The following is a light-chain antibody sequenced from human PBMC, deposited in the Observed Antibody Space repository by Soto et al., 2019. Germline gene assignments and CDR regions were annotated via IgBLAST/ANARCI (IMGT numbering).Light chain of an antibody. CDR2: EGS. CDR1: SSDVGSYNL. J-gene: IGLJ1*01. V-gene: IGLV2-23*01. CDR3: CSYAGSSPSS. Sequence: QSVLTQPASVSGSPGQSITISCTGTSSDVGSYNLVSWYQQHPGKAPKLMIYEGSKRPSGVSNRFSGSKSGNTASLTISGLQAEDEADYYCCSYAGSSPSSFGTGTKATVL.